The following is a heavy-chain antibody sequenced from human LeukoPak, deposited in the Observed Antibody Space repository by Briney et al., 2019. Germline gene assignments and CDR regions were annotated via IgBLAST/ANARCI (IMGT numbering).Heavy chain of an antibody. D-gene: IGHD3-10*01. Sequence: SVKVSCKASGDTFNNYFLAWVRQAPGQGLEWMGGILPISGTADYAQKFQGRVSITADMSTSTGYMELSSLRSEDTAVYYCARGGYYGSGTYLFDPWGQGTLVTVSS. CDR2: ILPISGTA. V-gene: IGHV1-69*06. J-gene: IGHJ5*02. CDR1: GDTFNNYF. CDR3: ARGGYYGSGTYLFDP.